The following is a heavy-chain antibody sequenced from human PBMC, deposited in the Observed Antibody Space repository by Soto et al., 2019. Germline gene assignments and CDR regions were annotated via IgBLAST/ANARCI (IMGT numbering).Heavy chain of an antibody. CDR3: AKIRERLGYRSSSPYFDY. Sequence: GGSLRLSCAASGFTFSYYSLNWVRQAPGKGLEWVSYISGDSITIYYADSVKGRFTISRDNSKNPLYLQMNSLRAEDTAVYYCAKIRERLGYRSSSPYFDYWGQGTLVTVSS. V-gene: IGHV3-48*01. J-gene: IGHJ4*02. CDR2: ISGDSITI. D-gene: IGHD6-6*01. CDR1: GFTFSYYS.